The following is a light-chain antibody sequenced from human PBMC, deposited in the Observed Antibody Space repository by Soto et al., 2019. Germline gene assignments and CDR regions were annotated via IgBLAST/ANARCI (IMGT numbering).Light chain of an antibody. J-gene: IGKJ1*01. V-gene: IGKV1-39*01. CDR3: QQSYTTPLT. CDR2: AAS. CDR1: QSISSY. Sequence: DIQMTQSPSSLSAFVGDRVTITCRASQSISSYLNWYQQKPGKAPNLLISAASTLEGGVPSRFSGSGFGTDFTLTISSLQPEDFATYYCQQSYTTPLTFGQGTKVDIK.